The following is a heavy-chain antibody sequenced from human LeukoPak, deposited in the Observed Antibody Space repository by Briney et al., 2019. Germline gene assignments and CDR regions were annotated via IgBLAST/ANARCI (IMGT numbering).Heavy chain of an antibody. D-gene: IGHD5-18*01. CDR2: ISGSGGST. V-gene: IGHV3-23*01. J-gene: IGHJ4*02. Sequence: GGSLRLSCAASGFTFSSYAMSWVRQAPVKGLEWVSAISGSGGSTYYADSVKGRFTISRDNSKNTLYLQMNSLRAEDTAVYYCAKWDTRTYYFDYWGQGTLVTVSS. CDR1: GFTFSSYA. CDR3: AKWDTRTYYFDY.